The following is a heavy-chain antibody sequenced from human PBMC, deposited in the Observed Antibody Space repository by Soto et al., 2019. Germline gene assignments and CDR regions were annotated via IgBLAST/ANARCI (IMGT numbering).Heavy chain of an antibody. J-gene: IGHJ6*02. CDR3: ARRGYSSSWYYYYYYGMDV. D-gene: IGHD6-13*01. CDR2: MHPNSGNT. CDR1: GYTFTSYD. V-gene: IGHV1-8*01. Sequence: QVQLVQSGAEVKKPGASVKVSCKASGYTFTSYDINWVRQATGQGLEWMGWMHPNSGNTGYAQKFQGRVTMTRNTSIGTAYMELSSLRSEDTAVYYCARRGYSSSWYYYYYYGMDVWGQGTTVTVSS.